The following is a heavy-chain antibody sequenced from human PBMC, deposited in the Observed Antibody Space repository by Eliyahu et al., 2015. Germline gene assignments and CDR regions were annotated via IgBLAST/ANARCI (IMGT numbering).Heavy chain of an antibody. CDR2: MNPNSGNT. V-gene: IGHV1-8*01. CDR1: GYTFTSYD. CDR3: ARDRQYYDFWSGYYSYYYYGMDV. D-gene: IGHD3-3*01. J-gene: IGHJ6*04. Sequence: QVQLVQSGAEVKKPGASVKVSCKAXGYTFTSYDINWXXQATGQGLEWMGWMNPNSGNTGYAQKFQGRVTMTRNTSISTAYMELSSLRSEDTAVYYCARDRQYYDFWSGYYSYYYYGMDVWGKGTTVTVSS.